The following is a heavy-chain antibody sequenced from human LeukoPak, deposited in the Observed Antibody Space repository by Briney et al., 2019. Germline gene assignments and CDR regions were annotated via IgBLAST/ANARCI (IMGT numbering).Heavy chain of an antibody. CDR3: ARESSYSSSPFDY. D-gene: IGHD6-6*01. Sequence: GALRLSCTASGFTFSSYWVHWVRQSQEKRLVWVSRINEDGRVTDYADSVKGRFTISRDNAKNTLYLQMNSMRAEDTAVYYCARESSYSSSPFDYWGQGTLVTVSS. CDR1: GFTFSSYW. CDR2: INEDGRVT. V-gene: IGHV3-74*01. J-gene: IGHJ4*02.